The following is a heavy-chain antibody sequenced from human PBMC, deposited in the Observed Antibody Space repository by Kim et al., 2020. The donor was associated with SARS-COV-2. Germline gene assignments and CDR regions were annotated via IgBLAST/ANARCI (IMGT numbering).Heavy chain of an antibody. V-gene: IGHV1-8*01. CDR3: AILPTQNSRGWSSYYYYYGMDV. CDR1: GYTFTSYD. D-gene: IGHD6-19*01. J-gene: IGHJ6*02. Sequence: ASVKVSCKASGYTFTSYDINWVRQATGQGLEWMGWMNPNSGNTGYAQKFQGRVTMTRNTSISTAYMELSSLRSEDTAVYYCAILPTQNSRGWSSYYYYYGMDVWGQGTTVTVSS. CDR2: MNPNSGNT.